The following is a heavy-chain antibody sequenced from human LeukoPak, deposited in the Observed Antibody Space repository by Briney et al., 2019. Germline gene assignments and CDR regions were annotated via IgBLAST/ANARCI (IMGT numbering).Heavy chain of an antibody. CDR1: GFTFSSYW. CDR3: ARVLGYCTNGVCSTPYYYYYGMDV. CDR2: IKQDGSEK. Sequence: GGSLRLSCAASGFTFSSYWMTWVRQAPGKGLEWVASIKQDGSEKYYVDFLKGRFTITRDNAKNSLYLQMNSLRAEDTAVYYCARVLGYCTNGVCSTPYYYYYGMDVWGQGTTVTVSS. V-gene: IGHV3-7*01. J-gene: IGHJ6*02. D-gene: IGHD2-8*01.